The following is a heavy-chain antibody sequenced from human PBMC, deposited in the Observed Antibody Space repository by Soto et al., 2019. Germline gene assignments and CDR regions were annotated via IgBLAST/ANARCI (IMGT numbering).Heavy chain of an antibody. D-gene: IGHD6-13*01. V-gene: IGHV4-31*03. Sequence: QVQLQESGPGLVKPSQTLSLTCTVSGGSISSGGYYWSWIRQHPGKGLEWIGYIYYSGSTYYNPSLKIRVTISVDTSKNQFSLKLSSVTAADTAVYYCARDNLRQQLVLFAFDIWGQGTMVNVSS. J-gene: IGHJ3*02. CDR2: IYYSGST. CDR3: ARDNLRQQLVLFAFDI. CDR1: GGSISSGGYY.